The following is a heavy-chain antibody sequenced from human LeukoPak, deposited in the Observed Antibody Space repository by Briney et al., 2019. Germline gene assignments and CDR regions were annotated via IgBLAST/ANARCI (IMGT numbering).Heavy chain of an antibody. V-gene: IGHV4-59*01. CDR3: ARGGAARLHFQN. Sequence: SETLSFTCTVSGGSISSYYWSWIRQPPGKGLEWIGYIYYSGSTNYNPSLKSRVTISVDTSKNQFSLKLSSVTAADTAVYYCARGGAARLHFQNWGQGTLVTVSS. CDR1: GGSISSYY. D-gene: IGHD6-6*01. CDR2: IYYSGST. J-gene: IGHJ1*01.